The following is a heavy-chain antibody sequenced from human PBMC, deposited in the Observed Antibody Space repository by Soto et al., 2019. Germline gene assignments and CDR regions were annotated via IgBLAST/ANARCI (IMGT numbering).Heavy chain of an antibody. Sequence: GASVKVSCKASGYTFISYGISWVRQAPGQGLEWMGWISTYNGNTNYAQKLQGRVSMTTDISTSTAYMELRSLRSDDTAVYYCARDINMVRGVSADWGQGTLVTVSS. CDR1: GYTFISYG. V-gene: IGHV1-18*01. D-gene: IGHD3-10*01. CDR3: ARDINMVRGVSAD. CDR2: ISTYNGNT. J-gene: IGHJ4*02.